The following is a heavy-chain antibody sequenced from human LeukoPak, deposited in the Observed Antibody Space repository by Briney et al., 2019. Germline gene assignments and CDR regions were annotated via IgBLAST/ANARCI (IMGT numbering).Heavy chain of an antibody. D-gene: IGHD2-15*01. CDR3: ARGIYCSGGSCWWFDP. CDR1: GGSISSSSYY. CDR2: IYYSGST. Sequence: SETLSLTCTVSGGSISSSSYYWGWIRQPPGKGLEGIGRIYYSGSTYYNPSLKSRVTISVDTSKNQFSLKLSSVTAADTAVYYCARGIYCSGGSCWWFDPWGQGTLVTVSS. J-gene: IGHJ5*02. V-gene: IGHV4-39*07.